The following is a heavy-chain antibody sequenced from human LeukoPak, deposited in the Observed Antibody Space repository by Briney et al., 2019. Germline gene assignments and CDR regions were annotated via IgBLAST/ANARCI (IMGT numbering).Heavy chain of an antibody. D-gene: IGHD5-24*01. V-gene: IGHV3-73*01. Sequence: GGSLRLSCAASGFTFSGSAMHWVRQASGKGLEWVGRIRSKASSYATAYAASVKGRFTISRDDSKNTAYLQMNSLKTEDTAVYYCPSPRRDGYNYVYWGQGTLVTVSP. CDR3: PSPRRDGYNYVY. J-gene: IGHJ4*02. CDR1: GFTFSGSA. CDR2: IRSKASSYAT.